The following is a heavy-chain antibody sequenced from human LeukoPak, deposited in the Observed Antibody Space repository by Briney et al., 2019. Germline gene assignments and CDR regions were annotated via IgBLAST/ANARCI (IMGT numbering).Heavy chain of an antibody. CDR1: GFTFSAYD. V-gene: IGHV3-13*01. Sequence: GGSLRLSCAASGFTFSAYDMNWVRQATGKGLEWVSAIGTTDDTYYPGSMKGRFTISRENAKNSLYLQMNSLTAGDTAVYYCARGDRGFGELLGSAWGQGTLVTVSS. D-gene: IGHD3-10*01. CDR3: ARGDRGFGELLGSA. J-gene: IGHJ5*02. CDR2: IGTTDDT.